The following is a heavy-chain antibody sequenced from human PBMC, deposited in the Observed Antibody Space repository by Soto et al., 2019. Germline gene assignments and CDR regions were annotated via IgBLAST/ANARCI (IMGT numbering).Heavy chain of an antibody. CDR1: GYRLDNYG. CDR3: AVDLGYCSGGTCRRNWFDP. Sequence: VCCAAGGYRLDNYGISWARQAPGQGLEWMGWISTYNGYTNYAQKLQGRVTMTTDTSTSTTYMELRSLRSDDTAVYYCAVDLGYCSGGTCRRNWFDPWGQGTLVTVSS. D-gene: IGHD2-15*01. CDR2: ISTYNGYT. V-gene: IGHV1-18*01. J-gene: IGHJ5*02.